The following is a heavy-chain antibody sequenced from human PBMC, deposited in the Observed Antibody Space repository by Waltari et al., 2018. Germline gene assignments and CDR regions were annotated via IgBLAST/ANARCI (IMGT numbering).Heavy chain of an antibody. CDR1: GDTCTSEY. CDR2: INPSGGST. J-gene: IGHJ4*02. Sequence: QVQLVQYGAEVKKPGASGKGSCKESGDTCTSEYMHWVRQAPGQGLEWMGIINPSGGSTSYAQKFQGRVTMTRDTSTSTVYMELSSLRSEDTAVYYCARSPEGGYNLFDYWGQGTLVTVSS. V-gene: IGHV1-46*01. D-gene: IGHD5-12*01. CDR3: ARSPEGGYNLFDY.